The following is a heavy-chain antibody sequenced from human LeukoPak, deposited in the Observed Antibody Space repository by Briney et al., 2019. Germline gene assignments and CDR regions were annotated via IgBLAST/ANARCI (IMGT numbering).Heavy chain of an antibody. D-gene: IGHD2-2*01. V-gene: IGHV3-53*01. CDR1: GFNFVSFA. J-gene: IGHJ4*02. CDR3: ARGLGYCTSTTCLLPFDY. CDR2: IYSGGST. Sequence: GGSLRLSCDASGFNFVSFAMTWVRQAPGKGLECVSVIYSGGSTYYADSVKGRFTVSRDNSKNTLYLQMNSLRAEDTAMYYCARGLGYCTSTTCLLPFDYWGQGTLVTVSS.